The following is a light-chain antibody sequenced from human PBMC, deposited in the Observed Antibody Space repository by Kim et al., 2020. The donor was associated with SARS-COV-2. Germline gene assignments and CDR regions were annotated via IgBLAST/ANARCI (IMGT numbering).Light chain of an antibody. CDR3: QQYNNWRWT. V-gene: IGKV3-15*01. Sequence: SGSPGERATLSCRASQSVSSNLAWYQQKPGQAPRLLIYGASTRATGIPARFSGSGSGTEFTLTISSLQSEDFAVYYCQQYNNWRWTFGQGTKLEI. J-gene: IGKJ1*01. CDR1: QSVSSN. CDR2: GAS.